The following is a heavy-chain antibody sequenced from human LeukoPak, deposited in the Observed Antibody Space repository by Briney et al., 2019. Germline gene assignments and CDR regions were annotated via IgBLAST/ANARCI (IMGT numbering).Heavy chain of an antibody. CDR2: IHSSSGTV. D-gene: IGHD7-27*01. V-gene: IGHV3-48*04. Sequence: GWSLRLSCAASGFTFSSHNMQWVRQAPGKGLEWVSYIHSSSGTVYYADSVKGRFTISRDNARNSLYLQMNSLRAEDTAVYYCARDGTGFSSGMGVWGQGTTVTVSS. J-gene: IGHJ6*02. CDR3: ARDGTGFSSGMGV. CDR1: GFTFSSHN.